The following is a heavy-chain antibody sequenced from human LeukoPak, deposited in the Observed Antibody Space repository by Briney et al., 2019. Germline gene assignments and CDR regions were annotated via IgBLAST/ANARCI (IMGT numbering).Heavy chain of an antibody. CDR2: ISDSSGNI. CDR3: ARVGRVTIFGVVIQDYYYGMDV. CDR1: GFTFSNYN. J-gene: IGHJ6*02. D-gene: IGHD3-3*01. Sequence: GGSLRLSCVASGFTFSNYNMNWVRQAPGKGLEWVASISDSSGNIFYADSVKGRFTISRDNAKNSLYLQMNSLRAEDTAVYYCARVGRVTIFGVVIQDYYYGMDVWGQGTTVTVSS. V-gene: IGHV3-21*04.